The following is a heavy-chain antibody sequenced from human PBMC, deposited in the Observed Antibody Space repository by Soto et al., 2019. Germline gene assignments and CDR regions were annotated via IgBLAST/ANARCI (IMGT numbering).Heavy chain of an antibody. Sequence: GVLRLSCAASGFTVSSNYMSWVRQAPGKGLEWVSVIYSGGSTYYADSVKGRFTISRGNSKNTLYLQMNSLRAEDTAVYYCAGEGLITMVPDYYYYMDGRGKGTTVTVSS. J-gene: IGHJ6*03. V-gene: IGHV3-66*01. CDR2: IYSGGST. CDR1: GFTVSSNY. D-gene: IGHD3-10*01. CDR3: AGEGLITMVPDYYYYMDG.